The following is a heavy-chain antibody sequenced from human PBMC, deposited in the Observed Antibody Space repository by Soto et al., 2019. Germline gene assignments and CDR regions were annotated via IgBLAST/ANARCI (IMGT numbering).Heavy chain of an antibody. D-gene: IGHD2-2*01. V-gene: IGHV3-7*01. CDR2: IKQDGSEK. CDR1: GFTFSSYW. Sequence: GGSLRLSCAASGFTFSSYWMSWVRQAPGKGLEWVANIKQDGSEKYYVDSVKGRFTISRDNAKNSLYLQMNSLRAEDTAVYYCASLTLGYCSSTSCPYYYYYYMDVWGKGTTVTVSS. CDR3: ASLTLGYCSSTSCPYYYYYYMDV. J-gene: IGHJ6*03.